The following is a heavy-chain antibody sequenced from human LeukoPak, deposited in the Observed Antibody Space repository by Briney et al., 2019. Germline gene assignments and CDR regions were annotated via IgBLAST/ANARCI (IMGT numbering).Heavy chain of an antibody. J-gene: IGHJ4*02. CDR3: ARGAYCSTTNCYGFDY. V-gene: IGHV4-34*01. CDR1: GASISGSSHYF. Sequence: SETLSLTCTVSGASISGSSHYFWGWIRQTPGKGLEWIGEINHSGRTNHNPSLKSRVTISVDTSKNQFSLKLTSVTAADTAVYYCARGAYCSTTNCYGFDYWGQGTQVTASS. CDR2: INHSGRT. D-gene: IGHD2-2*01.